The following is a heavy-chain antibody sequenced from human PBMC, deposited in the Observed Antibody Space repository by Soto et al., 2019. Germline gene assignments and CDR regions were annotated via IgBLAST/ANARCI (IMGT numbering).Heavy chain of an antibody. CDR2: LSHSGIT. CDR3: ARVRYDRSGFDH. D-gene: IGHD3-22*01. J-gene: IGHJ4*02. CDR1: GASISRSHW. V-gene: IGHV4-4*02. Sequence: QVQLQASGPGLVRPSGALSVTCAVSGASISRSHWWSWVRQSPGNGLEWIGELSHSGITNYNPSLKRRVILSGDKSKNQPSRKLTSVTAAGTAVYYCARVRYDRSGFDHWCQGTLVSGSS.